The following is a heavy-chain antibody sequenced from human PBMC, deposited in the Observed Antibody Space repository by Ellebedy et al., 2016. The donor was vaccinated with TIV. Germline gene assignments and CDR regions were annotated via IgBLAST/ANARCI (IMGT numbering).Heavy chain of an antibody. CDR1: GGSISSYY. D-gene: IGHD6-13*01. J-gene: IGHJ5*02. V-gene: IGHV4-4*07. CDR2: IYTSGST. CDR3: ARDFSRIAAANNWFDP. Sequence: SETLSLTXTVSGGSISSYYWSWIRQPAGKGLEWIGRIYTSGSTNYNPSLKSRVTMSVDTSKNQFSLKLSSVTAADTAVYYCARDFSRIAAANNWFDPWGQGTLVTVSS.